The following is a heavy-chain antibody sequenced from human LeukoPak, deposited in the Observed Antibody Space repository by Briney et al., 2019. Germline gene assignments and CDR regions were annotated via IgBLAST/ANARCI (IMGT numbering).Heavy chain of an antibody. CDR3: ARTSVTKSVWGTFGNI. CDR2: INHSGST. J-gene: IGHJ3*02. V-gene: IGHV4-34*01. D-gene: IGHD3-16*01. CDR1: GGSFSGYY. Sequence: SETLSLTCAVYGGSFSGYYWSWIRQPPGRGLEWIGEINHSGSTNYNPSLKSRVTISVDTSKNQFSLKLSSVTAADTAVYYCARTSVTKSVWGTFGNIWGQGTMVTVSS.